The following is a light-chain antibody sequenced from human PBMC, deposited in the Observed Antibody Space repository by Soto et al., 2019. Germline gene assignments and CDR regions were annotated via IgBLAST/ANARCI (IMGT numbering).Light chain of an antibody. CDR1: HSVNGDY. CDR2: AAS. CDR3: HQYGTSPWT. Sequence: EFVLTQSPVTLSLSPGERATLSCRASHSVNGDYLAWYQQKPGQAPRLLIYAASSRAAGIPDRFSGSGSGTAFTLTISRLEPEDFAVYFYHQYGTSPWTFGQGTRVDIK. J-gene: IGKJ1*01. V-gene: IGKV3-20*01.